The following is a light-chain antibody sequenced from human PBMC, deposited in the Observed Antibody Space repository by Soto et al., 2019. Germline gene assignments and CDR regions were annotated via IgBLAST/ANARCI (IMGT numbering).Light chain of an antibody. CDR2: EVS. CDR1: SMDVGGYND. V-gene: IGLV2-14*01. CDR3: SSYTTASRV. Sequence: QSALTQPASVSGSPGQSITISCTGTSMDVGGYNDVSWYQQHTGKAPKLMIYEVSNRPSGVSNRVSGSKSGNTASLTISGLQAEDEADYYCSSYTTASRVFGTGTKLTVL. J-gene: IGLJ1*01.